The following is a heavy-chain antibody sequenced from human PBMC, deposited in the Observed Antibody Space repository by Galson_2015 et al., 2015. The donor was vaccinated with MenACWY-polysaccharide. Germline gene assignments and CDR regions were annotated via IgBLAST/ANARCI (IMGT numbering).Heavy chain of an antibody. D-gene: IGHD3-16*01. V-gene: IGHV4-31*03. J-gene: IGHJ5*02. CDR2: ISYDGGT. CDR1: GDSITSGGYF. Sequence: TLSLTCTVSGDSITSGGYFWSWIRQRPGEGLEWIASISYDGGTYYNPPLKSRVTISVDTPKNQFSLKLNSVTAADTAVYYCARGGRAVSNRNWFDPWGQGTLATVSS. CDR3: ARGGRAVSNRNWFDP.